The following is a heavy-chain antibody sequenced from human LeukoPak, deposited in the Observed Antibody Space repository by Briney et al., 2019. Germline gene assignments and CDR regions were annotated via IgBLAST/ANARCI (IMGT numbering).Heavy chain of an antibody. Sequence: GGSLRLSYAASGFNFRDYSMNWLRPAAPKGLDWVESVNTVSSYIYYADSLRGRCNISRENAKNSLFLQMNSLRAEDTAVYYCARLRSNSDRSDFFYYYDHWGQGTLVTVSS. CDR2: VNTVSSYI. D-gene: IGHD3-22*01. CDR1: GFNFRDYS. CDR3: ARLRSNSDRSDFFYYYDH. J-gene: IGHJ4*02. V-gene: IGHV3-21*01.